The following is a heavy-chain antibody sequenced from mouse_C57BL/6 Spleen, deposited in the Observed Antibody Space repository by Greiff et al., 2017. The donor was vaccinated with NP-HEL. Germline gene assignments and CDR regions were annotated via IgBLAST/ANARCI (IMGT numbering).Heavy chain of an antibody. CDR1: GYTFTSYW. CDR3: ASSYYYGSSYGLDWYFDV. Sequence: QVQLQQSGAELVRPGSSVKLSCKASGYTFTSYWMDWVKQRPGQGLEWIGNIYPSDSETHYNQKFKDKATLTVDKSSSTAYMQLSSLTSEDSAVYYCASSYYYGSSYGLDWYFDVWGTGTTVTVSS. J-gene: IGHJ1*03. V-gene: IGHV1-61*01. CDR2: IYPSDSET. D-gene: IGHD1-1*01.